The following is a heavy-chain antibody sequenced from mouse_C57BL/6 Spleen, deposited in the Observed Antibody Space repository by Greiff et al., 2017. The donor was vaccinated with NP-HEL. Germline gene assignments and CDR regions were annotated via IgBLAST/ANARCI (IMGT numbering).Heavy chain of an antibody. D-gene: IGHD1-1*01. J-gene: IGHJ2*01. Sequence: VQLQQSGAELVRPGASVTLSCKASGYTFTDYEMHWVKQTPVHGLEWIGAIDPETGGTASNQKFTGKAILTADKSSSTAYMELRSLTSEDSAVYYCYYYGSSYFDYWGQGTTLTVSS. CDR1: GYTFTDYE. CDR3: YYYGSSYFDY. V-gene: IGHV1-15*01. CDR2: IDPETGGT.